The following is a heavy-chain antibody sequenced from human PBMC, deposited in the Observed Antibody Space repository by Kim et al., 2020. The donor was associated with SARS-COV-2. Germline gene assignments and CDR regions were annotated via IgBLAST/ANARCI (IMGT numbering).Heavy chain of an antibody. D-gene: IGHD2-2*01. V-gene: IGHV4-61*01. CDR2: IYYSGRT. CDR3: ARDANFYWSTASCYGM. J-gene: IGHJ6*01. Sequence: SETLSLTCTVSGGSVSSGSYYWSWIRQPPGKGREWIGYIYYSGRTNYNPSLKSRVTISLDTSKKLYSLRLSSVTAAATAGEYCARDANFYWSTASCYGM. CDR1: GGSVSSGSYY.